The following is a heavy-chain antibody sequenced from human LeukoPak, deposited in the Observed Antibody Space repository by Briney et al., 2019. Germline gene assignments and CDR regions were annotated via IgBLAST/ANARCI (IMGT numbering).Heavy chain of an antibody. CDR2: ISSSSSTI. D-gene: IGHD2-2*01. CDR3: ARSLQGVPPYDYYFDY. J-gene: IGHJ4*02. V-gene: IGHV3-48*02. CDR1: GFTFSSYS. Sequence: PGGSLRLSCAASGFTFSSYSMNWVRQATGKGLEWVSYISSSSSTIYYADSVKGRFTISRDNAKNSLYLQMNSLRDEDTAVYYCARSLQGVPPYDYYFDYWGQGTLVTVSS.